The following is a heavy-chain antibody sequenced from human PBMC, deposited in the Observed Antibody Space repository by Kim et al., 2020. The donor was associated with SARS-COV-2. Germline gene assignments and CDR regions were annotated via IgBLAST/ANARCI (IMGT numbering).Heavy chain of an antibody. CDR1: GGSISSSSYY. CDR3: ARHNSQSGSYGHIDY. D-gene: IGHD1-26*01. CDR2: IYYSGST. J-gene: IGHJ4*02. Sequence: SETLSLTCTVSGGSISSSSYYWGWIRQPPGKGLEWIGSIYYSGSTYYNPSLKSRVTISVDTSKNQFSLKLSSVTAADTAVYYCARHNSQSGSYGHIDYWGQGTLVTVSS. V-gene: IGHV4-39*01.